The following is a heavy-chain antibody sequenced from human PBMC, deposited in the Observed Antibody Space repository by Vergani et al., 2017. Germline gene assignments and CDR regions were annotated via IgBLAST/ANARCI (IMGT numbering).Heavy chain of an antibody. CDR1: GFTFSSYS. V-gene: IGHV3-21*01. J-gene: IGHJ4*02. D-gene: IGHD3-10*01. CDR2: ISSRSSYL. CDR3: ARGGSRSNYSFDY. Sequence: EVQLVESGGGLVKPGGSLRLSCAASGFTFSSYSMNWVRQAPGKGLEWVSSISSRSSYLYYADSVKGRFTISRDNAKNSLYLQMNSLRAEDTAVYYCARGGSRSNYSFDYWGQGTLVTVSS.